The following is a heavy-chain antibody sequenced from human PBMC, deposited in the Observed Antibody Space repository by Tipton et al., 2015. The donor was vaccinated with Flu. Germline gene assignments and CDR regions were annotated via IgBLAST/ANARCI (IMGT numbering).Heavy chain of an antibody. CDR2: IKQDGSEK. CDR3: ARSVVPAAIDY. CDR1: GLTFSHYW. D-gene: IGHD2-2*01. Sequence: SLRLSCAASGLTFSHYWMSWVRQAPGKGLEWVANIKQDGSEKYYVDSVKGRFTMSRDNAKNSLYLQMNSLRAEDTAVYYCARSVVPAAIDYWGQGTLVTVSS. J-gene: IGHJ4*02. V-gene: IGHV3-7*01.